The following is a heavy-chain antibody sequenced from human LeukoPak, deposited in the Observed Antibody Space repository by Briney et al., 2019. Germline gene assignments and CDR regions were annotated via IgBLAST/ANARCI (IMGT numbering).Heavy chain of an antibody. V-gene: IGHV3-21*01. CDR3: ARSYGDYALGAFDI. Sequence: PGGSLRLSCAASGFTFSSYSMNWVRQAPGKGLEWVSSISSSSSYIYYADSVKGRFTISRDNAKNSLYLQMNSPRAEDTAVYYCARSYGDYALGAFDIWGQGTMVTVSS. CDR1: GFTFSSYS. J-gene: IGHJ3*02. CDR2: ISSSSSYI. D-gene: IGHD4-17*01.